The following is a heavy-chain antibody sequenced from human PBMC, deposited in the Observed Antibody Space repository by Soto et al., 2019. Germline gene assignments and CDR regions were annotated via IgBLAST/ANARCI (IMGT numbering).Heavy chain of an antibody. Sequence: SETLSLTCTVSGGSISSYYWSWIRQPPGKGLEWSGYIYYSGSTNYNPSLKSRVTISVDTSKNQFSLKLSSVTAADTAVYYCARGTGATGTLFDYWGQGTLVTVSS. D-gene: IGHD1-26*01. J-gene: IGHJ4*02. CDR3: ARGTGATGTLFDY. CDR2: IYYSGST. CDR1: GGSISSYY. V-gene: IGHV4-59*01.